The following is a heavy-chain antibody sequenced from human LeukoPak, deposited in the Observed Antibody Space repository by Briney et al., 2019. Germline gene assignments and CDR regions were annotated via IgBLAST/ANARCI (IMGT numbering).Heavy chain of an antibody. CDR2: IRYDGSNK. CDR1: GFTFSSYG. CDR3: AKALLRGSWSGGFFDI. Sequence: PGGSLRLSCAASGFTFSSYGTHWVRQAPGKGLEWVAFIRYDGSNKYYADSVKGRFTISRDNSKNTLYLQMNSLRAEDTAVYYCAKALLRGSWSGGFFDIWGQGTMVTVSS. D-gene: IGHD3-10*01. J-gene: IGHJ3*02. V-gene: IGHV3-30*02.